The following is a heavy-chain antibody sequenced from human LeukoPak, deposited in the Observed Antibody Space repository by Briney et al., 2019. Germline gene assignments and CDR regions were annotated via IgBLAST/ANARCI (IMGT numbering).Heavy chain of an antibody. Sequence: GASVKVSCKASGYTFTGYYMHWVRQAPGQGLEWMGWINPNSGDTKFAREFQGRVTMTRDTSISTAYMGLSRLRSGDTAVYYCATQRGSYLWGTDFDYWGQGTLVTVSS. V-gene: IGHV1-2*02. J-gene: IGHJ4*02. D-gene: IGHD3-16*01. CDR1: GYTFTGYY. CDR3: ATQRGSYLWGTDFDY. CDR2: INPNSGDT.